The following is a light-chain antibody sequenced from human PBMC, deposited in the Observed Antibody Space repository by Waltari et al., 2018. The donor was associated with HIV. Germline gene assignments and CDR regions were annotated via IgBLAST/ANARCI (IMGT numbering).Light chain of an antibody. CDR1: IGDVSTYNS. CDR3: SSYTTTATLV. J-gene: IGLJ1*01. Sequence: QPALTQPAYVSGSPGQSITISCTGGIGDVSTYNSVAWYQQHPGKTPTLVIYGVSTRPSGVSNRFSGSKSGNTASLTISGLQPDDEADYYCSSYTTTATLVFGTGTKVTVL. CDR2: GVS. V-gene: IGLV2-14*03.